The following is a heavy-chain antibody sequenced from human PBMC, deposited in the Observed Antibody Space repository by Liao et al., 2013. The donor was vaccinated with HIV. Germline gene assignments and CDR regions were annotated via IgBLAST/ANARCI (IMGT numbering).Heavy chain of an antibody. CDR3: ARASHDFWSGYYIES. Sequence: QVQLQESGPGLVKPSQTLSLTCTVSGDSISSGSYYWSWIRQPAGKGLEWIGRISISGSTNYNPSLKSRVRMSVDTPKNQFSLKLSSATAADTAVYFCARASHDFWSGYYIESWGQGTLVTVSS. D-gene: IGHD3-3*01. CDR1: GDSISSGSYY. CDR2: ISISGST. J-gene: IGHJ4*02. V-gene: IGHV4-61*02.